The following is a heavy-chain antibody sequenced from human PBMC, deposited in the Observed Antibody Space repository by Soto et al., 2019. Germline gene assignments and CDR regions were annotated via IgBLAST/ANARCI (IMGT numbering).Heavy chain of an antibody. D-gene: IGHD1-26*01. CDR3: ARWVGASLDAFDI. CDR2: INPNSGGT. CDR1: GYTFTGYY. J-gene: IGHJ3*02. V-gene: IGHV1-2*04. Sequence: ASVKVSCKASGYTFTGYYMHWVRQVPGQGLEWMGWINPNSGGTNYAQEFQGWVTMTRDTSISTAYMELSRLRSDDTAVYYCARWVGASLDAFDIRGQGTMVTVSS.